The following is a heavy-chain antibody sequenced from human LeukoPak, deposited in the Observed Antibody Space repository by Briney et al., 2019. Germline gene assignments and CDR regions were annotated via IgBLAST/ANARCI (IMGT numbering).Heavy chain of an antibody. Sequence: SETLSLTRTVSGGSISSSSYYWGWIRQPPGKGLEWIGSIYYSGSTYYNPSLKGRVTISVDTSKNQFSLKLSSVTAADTAVYYCARPRITMIVEAFDIWGQGTMVTVSS. D-gene: IGHD3-22*01. CDR2: IYYSGST. CDR1: GGSISSSSYY. CDR3: ARPRITMIVEAFDI. V-gene: IGHV4-39*01. J-gene: IGHJ3*02.